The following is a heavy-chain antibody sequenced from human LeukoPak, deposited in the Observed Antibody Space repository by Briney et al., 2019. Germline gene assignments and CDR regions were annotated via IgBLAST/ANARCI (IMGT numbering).Heavy chain of an antibody. D-gene: IGHD3-22*01. CDR1: GYTFTGYY. CDR3: ARPIEYYYDSSGYSI. Sequence: ASVKVSCKASGYTFTGYYMHWVRQAPGQGLEWMGRINPNSGGTNYAQKFQGRVTMTGDTSISTAYMELSRLRSDDTAVYYCARPIEYYYDSSGYSIWGQGTMVTVSS. V-gene: IGHV1-2*06. J-gene: IGHJ3*02. CDR2: INPNSGGT.